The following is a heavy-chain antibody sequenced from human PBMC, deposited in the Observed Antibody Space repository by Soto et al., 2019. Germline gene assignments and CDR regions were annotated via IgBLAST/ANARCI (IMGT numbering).Heavy chain of an antibody. Sequence: PGGSLRLSCAASGFTFSSYGMRWVRQAPGKGLEWVAVISYDGSNKYYADSVKGRFTISRDNSKNTLYLQMNSLRAEDTAVYYCAKDRHSSSGYYYYGMDVWGQGTTVTVSS. D-gene: IGHD6-6*01. J-gene: IGHJ6*02. CDR3: AKDRHSSSGYYYYGMDV. CDR1: GFTFSSYG. V-gene: IGHV3-30*18. CDR2: ISYDGSNK.